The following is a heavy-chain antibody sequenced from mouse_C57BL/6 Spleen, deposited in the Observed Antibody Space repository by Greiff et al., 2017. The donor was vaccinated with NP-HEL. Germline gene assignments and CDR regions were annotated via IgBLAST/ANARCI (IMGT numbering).Heavy chain of an antibody. D-gene: IGHD2-13*01. CDR3: ARKGADWWYFDV. J-gene: IGHJ1*03. CDR1: GYTFTSYW. Sequence: QVQLQQPGAELVRPGSSVTLSCKASGYTFTSYWMHWVKQRPIQGLEWIGNIDPSDSETHYNQKFKDKATLTVDKASSTAYMQLSSLTSEDSAVYYCARKGADWWYFDVWGTGTTVTVSS. V-gene: IGHV1-52*01. CDR2: IDPSDSET.